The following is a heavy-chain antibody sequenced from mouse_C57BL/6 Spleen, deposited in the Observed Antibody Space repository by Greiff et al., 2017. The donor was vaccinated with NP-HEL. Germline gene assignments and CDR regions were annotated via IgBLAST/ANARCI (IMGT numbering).Heavy chain of an antibody. V-gene: IGHV1-64*01. CDR2: IHPNSGST. CDR3: ARDLFYGNYEGFYFDV. J-gene: IGHJ1*03. D-gene: IGHD2-1*01. CDR1: GYTFTSYW. Sequence: QVQLQQSGAELVKPGASVKLSCKASGYTFTSYWMHWVKQRPGQGLEWIGMIHPNSGSTNYNEKFKSKATLTVDKSSSTAYMQLSSLTSEDSAVYYCARDLFYGNYEGFYFDVWGTGTTVTVSS.